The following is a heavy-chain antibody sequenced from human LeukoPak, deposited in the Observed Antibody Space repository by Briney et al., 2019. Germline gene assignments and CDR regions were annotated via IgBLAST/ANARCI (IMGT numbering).Heavy chain of an antibody. CDR1: GFTFSSYE. CDR2: ISSSGSTI. Sequence: GGSLRLSCAASGFTFSSYEMNWVRQAPGKGLEWVSYISSSGSTIYYADSVKGRFNISRDNAKNSLYLQMNSLRAEDTAVYYCARGVDIVATMGSAIDYWGQGTLVTVSS. V-gene: IGHV3-48*03. J-gene: IGHJ4*02. CDR3: ARGVDIVATMGSAIDY. D-gene: IGHD5-12*01.